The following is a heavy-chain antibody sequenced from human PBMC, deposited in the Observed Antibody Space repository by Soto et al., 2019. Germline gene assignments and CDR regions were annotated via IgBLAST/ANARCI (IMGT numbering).Heavy chain of an antibody. Sequence: QVQLQESGPGLVKPSGTLSLTCAVSGGSIISSNWWSCVRQPPGKGLEWIGEIYHIGSTNYNPSLKSRVTISVDKSKNQSSLQLSPVTAADTAGYYCARAAMGGSSWPFDYWGQGTLVTVSS. CDR3: ARAAMGGSSWPFDY. J-gene: IGHJ4*02. CDR2: IYHIGST. CDR1: GGSIISSNW. V-gene: IGHV4-4*02. D-gene: IGHD6-13*01.